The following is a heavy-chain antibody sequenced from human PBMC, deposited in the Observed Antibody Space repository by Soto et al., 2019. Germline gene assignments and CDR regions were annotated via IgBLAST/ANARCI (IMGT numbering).Heavy chain of an antibody. CDR2: VSSSSSYI. D-gene: IGHD6-13*01. J-gene: IGHJ4*02. V-gene: IGHV3-21*01. CDR3: ARALAGTGVVAY. CDR1: GFTFSSYS. Sequence: GGSLRLSCAASGFTFSSYSMNWVRQAPGRGLEWVSSVSSSSSYIYYADSVKGRFTISRDNAKNSLYLQMNSLRAEDTAVYYCARALAGTGVVAYWGPGTLVTVYS.